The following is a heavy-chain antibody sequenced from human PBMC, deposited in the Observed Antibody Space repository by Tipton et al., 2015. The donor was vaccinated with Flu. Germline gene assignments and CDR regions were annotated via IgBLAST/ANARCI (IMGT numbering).Heavy chain of an antibody. CDR1: GYSFSSYW. D-gene: IGHD3-10*01. CDR3: ARIPAALFYYASGTAWERENFFDY. Sequence: VQLVQSGAEVREPGESLRISCKASGYSFSSYWIGWVRQMPGKGLEWMGIIQPRDSETRDSPSFQGQVIISADKSISTVYLQWSSLRASDTAMYYCARIPAALFYYASGTAWERENFFDYWGQGTLVTVSS. CDR2: IQPRDSET. V-gene: IGHV5-51*01. J-gene: IGHJ4*02.